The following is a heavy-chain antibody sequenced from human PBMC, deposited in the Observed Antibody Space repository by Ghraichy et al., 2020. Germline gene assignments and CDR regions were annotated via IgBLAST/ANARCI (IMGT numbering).Heavy chain of an antibody. Sequence: GGSLRLSCAASGFTFSSYSMNWVRQAPGKGLEWVSSISSSSNYIYYADSVKGRFTISRDNAKNSLYLQMNSLRAEDTAMYYCARAADTTMAKPTGTTGNWFDPWGQRTLVTVSS. CDR2: ISSSSNYI. D-gene: IGHD1-7*01. CDR3: ARAADTTMAKPTGTTGNWFDP. V-gene: IGHV3-21*01. J-gene: IGHJ5*02. CDR1: GFTFSSYS.